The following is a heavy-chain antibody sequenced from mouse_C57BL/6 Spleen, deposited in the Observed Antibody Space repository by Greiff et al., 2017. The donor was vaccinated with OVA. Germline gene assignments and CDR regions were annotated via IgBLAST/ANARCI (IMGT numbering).Heavy chain of an antibody. V-gene: IGHV1-15*01. CDR1: GYTFTDYE. Sequence: VKLQQSGAELVRPGASVTLSCKASGYTFTDYEMHWVKQTPVHGLEWIGAIDPETGGTAYNQKFKGKAILTADKSSITAYMEHRSLTSEDSAVYYCTRSQGNYGYGGQGTTLTVSS. CDR2: IDPETGGT. CDR3: TRSQGNYGY. J-gene: IGHJ2*01. D-gene: IGHD2-1*01.